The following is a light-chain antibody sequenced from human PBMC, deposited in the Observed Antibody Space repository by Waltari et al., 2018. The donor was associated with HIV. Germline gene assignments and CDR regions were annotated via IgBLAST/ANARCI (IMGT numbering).Light chain of an antibody. CDR1: SDIHVGIYR. CDR3: MIRHSSAWV. V-gene: IGLV5-45*01. CDR2: YKSDADK. Sequence: QAVLTQPASLSASPGTSASLTCTLRSDIHVGIYRMYWYHQKPGSPPQYLLRYKSDADKQRGSGVPSRFSGSKDASANGVILLISGLQSEDEADYYCMIRHSSAWVFGGGTKLTVL. J-gene: IGLJ3*02.